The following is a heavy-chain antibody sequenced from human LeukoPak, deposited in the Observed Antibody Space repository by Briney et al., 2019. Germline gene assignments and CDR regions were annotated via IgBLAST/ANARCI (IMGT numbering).Heavy chain of an antibody. CDR2: IYYSGST. D-gene: IGHD6-19*01. CDR1: GGSISSSY. Sequence: TPSETLSLTCTVSGGSISSSYWSWIRQPPGKGLEWIGYIYYSGSTNYNPSFKSQVAISVDTSKNQFSLKLSSVTAADTAVYYCATWGIAVAGTFDYWGQGTLVTVST. CDR3: ATWGIAVAGTFDY. V-gene: IGHV4-59*08. J-gene: IGHJ4*02.